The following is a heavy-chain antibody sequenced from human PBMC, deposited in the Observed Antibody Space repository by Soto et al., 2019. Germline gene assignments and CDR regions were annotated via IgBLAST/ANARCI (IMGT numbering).Heavy chain of an antibody. D-gene: IGHD2-21*02. V-gene: IGHV4-59*12. CDR2: IYYSGST. J-gene: IGHJ3*02. CDR3: ASTQYGGNSSGAFDI. CDR1: GGSISSYY. Sequence: SETLSLTCTFSGGSISSYYWSWIRQTPGKGLEWIGYIYYSGSTNYNPSLKSRVTISVDTSKNQFSLKLSSVTAADTAVYYCASTQYGGNSSGAFDIWGQGTMVTVS.